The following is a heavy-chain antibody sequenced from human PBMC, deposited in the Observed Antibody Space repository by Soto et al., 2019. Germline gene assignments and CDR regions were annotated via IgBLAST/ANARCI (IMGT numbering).Heavy chain of an antibody. V-gene: IGHV4-31*03. Sequence: SETLSLTCSVSGGSITSGGYYWNWIRQHPGKGLEWIGYIFYTGSTRYNSALQSRVSISLDSTKNHFSLTLNSVSAADTAIYYCARDTTIFGVALQTGFDPWGQGSLVTVSS. J-gene: IGHJ5*02. CDR1: GGSITSGGYY. CDR3: ARDTTIFGVALQTGFDP. CDR2: IFYTGST. D-gene: IGHD3-3*01.